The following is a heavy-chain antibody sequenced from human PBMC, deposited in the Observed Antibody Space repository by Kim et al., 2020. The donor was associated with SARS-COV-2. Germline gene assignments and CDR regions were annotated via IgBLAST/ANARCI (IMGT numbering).Heavy chain of an antibody. CDR2: ISSSSSTI. CDR3: ARSLDSVTMIVVVAQYYYYGMDV. D-gene: IGHD3-22*01. CDR1: GFTFSSYS. J-gene: IGHJ6*02. V-gene: IGHV3-48*02. Sequence: GGSLRLSCAASGFTFSSYSMNWVRQAPGKGLEWVSYISSSSSTIYYADSVKGRFTISRDNAKNSLYLQMNSLRDEDTAVYYCARSLDSVTMIVVVAQYYYYGMDVWGQGTTVTVSS.